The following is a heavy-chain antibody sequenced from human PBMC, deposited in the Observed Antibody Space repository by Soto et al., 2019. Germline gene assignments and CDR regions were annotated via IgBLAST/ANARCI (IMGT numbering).Heavy chain of an antibody. J-gene: IGHJ6*02. Sequence: SETLSLTCTVSGDSVSNYYWSWIRQPAGRGLEWIGRVYSSGATNYNPSLNGRVTMSVDTSRNQFSLRLSSVTAADTAIYYCTKGPNWNYYYYGVDVWGQGTAVTVSS. V-gene: IGHV4-4*07. CDR2: VYSSGAT. CDR1: GDSVSNYY. D-gene: IGHD1-20*01. CDR3: TKGPNWNYYYYGVDV.